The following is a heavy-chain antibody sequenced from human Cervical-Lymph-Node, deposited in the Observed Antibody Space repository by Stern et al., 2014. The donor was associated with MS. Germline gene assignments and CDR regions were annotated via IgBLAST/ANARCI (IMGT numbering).Heavy chain of an antibody. CDR3: ARGGGVEADY. CDR1: GFTFSHYT. D-gene: IGHD3-10*01. J-gene: IGHJ4*02. Sequence: EVQLVQSGGGLVKPGGSLRISCAASGFTFSHYTMIWVRQAPGKGLEWVSSIRRNTNFIYYADSVEGRFTISRDNANNSLYLQMNSLRTEDTAVYYCARGGGVEADYWGQGTLVTVSS. CDR2: IRRNTNFI. V-gene: IGHV3-21*06.